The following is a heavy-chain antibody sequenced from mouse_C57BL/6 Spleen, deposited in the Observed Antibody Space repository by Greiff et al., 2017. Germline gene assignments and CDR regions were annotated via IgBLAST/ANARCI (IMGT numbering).Heavy chain of an antibody. V-gene: IGHV1-54*01. J-gene: IGHJ3*01. CDR2: INPGSGGT. CDR3: CGLRQGEWFAY. Sequence: QVQLQQSGAELVRPGTSVKVSCKASGYAFTNYLIEWVKQRPGQGLEWIGVINPGSGGTNYNEKFKGKATLTADKSSSTAYMQLSSLTSEDSAVYFCCGLRQGEWFAYWGQGTLVTVSA. D-gene: IGHD2-12*01. CDR1: GYAFTNYL.